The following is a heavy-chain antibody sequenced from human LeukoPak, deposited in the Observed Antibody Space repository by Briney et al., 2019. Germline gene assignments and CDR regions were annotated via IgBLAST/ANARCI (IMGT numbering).Heavy chain of an antibody. D-gene: IGHD6-19*01. CDR1: GFTVSSNY. J-gene: IGHJ5*02. CDR3: ARNLAVAGIGGNWFDP. V-gene: IGHV3-53*01. CDR2: IYSGGST. Sequence: GGSLRLSCAASGFTVSSNYMSWVRQAPGKGLEWISVIYSGGSTYYADSVKGRFTISRDNSKNTLYLQMNSLRAEDTAVYHCARNLAVAGIGGNWFDPWGQGTLVTVSS.